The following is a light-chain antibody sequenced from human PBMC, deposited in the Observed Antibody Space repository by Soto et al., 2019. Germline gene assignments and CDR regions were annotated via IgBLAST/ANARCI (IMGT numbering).Light chain of an antibody. V-gene: IGLV8-61*01. J-gene: IGLJ3*02. Sequence: QTVVTQEPSFSVSPGGTVTLTCGLSSGSVSTSYYPSWYQQTPGQAPRTLIYSTNTRSSGVPDRFSGSIVGDKAALTITGVQAEDECEYHCVLYMVSGIVVFGGGTQLTVL. CDR1: SGSVSTSYY. CDR2: STN. CDR3: VLYMVSGIVV.